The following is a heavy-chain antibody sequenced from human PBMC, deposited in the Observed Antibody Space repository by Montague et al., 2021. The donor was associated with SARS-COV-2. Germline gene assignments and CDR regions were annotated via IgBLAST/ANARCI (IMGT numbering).Heavy chain of an antibody. CDR2: IHYSWIT. D-gene: IGHD2-8*01. V-gene: IGHV4-59*01. J-gene: IGHJ6*02. Sequence: SETLSLTCTVSGGSIRGYYWSWIRQPPGQGLEWVGYIHYSWITNYNSSLKPRVIISIDTSTNQYYLKVTSVSAADTGAYYCAGSPGDNDNYHYGLDVWGQGTTVTVSS. CDR3: AGSPGDNDNYHYGLDV. CDR1: GGSIRGYY.